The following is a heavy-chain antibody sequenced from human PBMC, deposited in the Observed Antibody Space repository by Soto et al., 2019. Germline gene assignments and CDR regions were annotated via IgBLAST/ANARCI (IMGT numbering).Heavy chain of an antibody. Sequence: QVQLVQSGDEVKKPGASVKVSCTASGYIFVNYGIAWVRQAPGQGLEWMGCISPYTGNTISASKVKGRLTMTTDTSTSTAYMDLGSLTFDDTAVYYCAMVDNYVTPTLHDVWGQGTTVTVSS. CDR1: GYIFVNYG. J-gene: IGHJ6*02. D-gene: IGHD3-16*01. V-gene: IGHV1-18*01. CDR2: ISPYTGNT. CDR3: AMVDNYVTPTLHDV.